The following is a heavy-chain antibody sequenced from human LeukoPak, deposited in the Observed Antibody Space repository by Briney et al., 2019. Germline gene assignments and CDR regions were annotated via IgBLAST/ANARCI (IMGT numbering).Heavy chain of an antibody. Sequence: PGGSLTLSCTVSGVTISSYWMTWVRQVPGKGLQWAANINQDGREKYYMDSMKGRLNISRDNTENSVFLQLTSLRPDDTGIYFCAKGRDDGDIWGQGTLVAVSS. D-gene: IGHD4-17*01. V-gene: IGHV3-7*01. CDR3: AKGRDDGDI. CDR2: INQDGREK. CDR1: GVTISSYW. J-gene: IGHJ4*02.